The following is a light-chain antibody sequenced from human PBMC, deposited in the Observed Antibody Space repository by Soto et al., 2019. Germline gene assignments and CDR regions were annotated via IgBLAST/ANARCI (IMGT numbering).Light chain of an antibody. CDR1: SSNMGSNN. V-gene: IGLV1-47*01. J-gene: IGLJ3*02. CDR3: AAWDDSLSGWV. Sequence: QAVVTQPPSASGTPGQRVTISCSGSSSNMGSNNAYWYQQLPGTAPKLLIYKSNQRPSGVPDRFSGSKSGTSASLAISGLRSDDEADYYCAAWDDSLSGWVFGGGTKLTVL. CDR2: KSN.